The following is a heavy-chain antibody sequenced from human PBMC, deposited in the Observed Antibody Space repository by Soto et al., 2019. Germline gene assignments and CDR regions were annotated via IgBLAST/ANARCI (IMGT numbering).Heavy chain of an antibody. CDR2: IYWDDDK. CDR3: AHSTLAPPDYYYYYYYMDV. J-gene: IGHJ6*03. CDR1: GFSLSTSGVG. Sequence: SGPTLVNPTQTLTLTCTFSGFSLSTSGVGVGWIRQPPGKALEWLALIYWDDDKRYSPSLKSRLTITKDTSKNQVVLTMTNMDPVDTATYYCAHSTLAPPDYYYYYYYMDVWGKGTTVTVSS. D-gene: IGHD3-3*01. V-gene: IGHV2-5*02.